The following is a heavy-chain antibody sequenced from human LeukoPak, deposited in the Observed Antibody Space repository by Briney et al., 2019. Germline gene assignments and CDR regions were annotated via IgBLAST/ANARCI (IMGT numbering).Heavy chain of an antibody. D-gene: IGHD1-26*01. Sequence: SVKVSCKASGGTFSSYAISWVRQAPGQGLEWMGRIIPILGIANYAQKFQGRVTITADKSTSTAYMELSSLRSEDTAVYYCASISGSDTGYYLDYWGQGTLVTVSS. CDR1: GGTFSSYA. CDR2: IIPILGIA. J-gene: IGHJ4*02. CDR3: ASISGSDTGYYLDY. V-gene: IGHV1-69*04.